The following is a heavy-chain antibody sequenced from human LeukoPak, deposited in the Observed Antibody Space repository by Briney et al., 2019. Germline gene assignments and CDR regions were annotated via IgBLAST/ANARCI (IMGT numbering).Heavy chain of an antibody. Sequence: GGSLRLSCVACLFTFSRYSMCWVRQPPGKGLDWVSLISVCGGGTYYADSVKGRFTIPRDNSKNPLYLQINSLRAEDTAVYYCAKDAVSGSPYYFDYWGQGTLVTVSS. J-gene: IGHJ4*02. CDR3: AKDAVSGSPYYFDY. V-gene: IGHV3-23*01. CDR2: ISVCGGGT. D-gene: IGHD1-26*01. CDR1: LFTFSRYS.